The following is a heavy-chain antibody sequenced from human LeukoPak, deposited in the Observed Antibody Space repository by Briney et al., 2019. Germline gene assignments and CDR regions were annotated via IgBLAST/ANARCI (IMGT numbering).Heavy chain of an antibody. CDR3: ARDHNPILYCSSTSCYGGSYYYYGMDV. CDR2: IIPIFGTA. J-gene: IGHJ6*02. D-gene: IGHD2-2*01. CDR1: GGTFGSYA. V-gene: IGHV1-69*13. Sequence: ASVKVSCKASGGTFGSYAISWVRQAPGQGLEWMGGIIPIFGTANYAQKFQGRVTITADESTSTAYMELSSLRSEDTAVYYCARDHNPILYCSSTSCYGGSYYYYGMDVWGQGTTVTVSS.